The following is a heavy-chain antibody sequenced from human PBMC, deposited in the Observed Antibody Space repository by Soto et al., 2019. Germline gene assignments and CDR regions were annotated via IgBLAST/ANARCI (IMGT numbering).Heavy chain of an antibody. V-gene: IGHV3-66*01. CDR2: IYSGGST. Sequence: GGSLRLSCAASGFTVSSNYMSWVRQAPGKGLEWVSVIYSGGSTYYADSVKGRFTISRDNSKNTLYLQMNSLRAEDTAVYYCAKAIAVAAYFDDWGQGTLVTVSS. D-gene: IGHD6-19*01. CDR3: AKAIAVAAYFDD. J-gene: IGHJ4*02. CDR1: GFTVSSNY.